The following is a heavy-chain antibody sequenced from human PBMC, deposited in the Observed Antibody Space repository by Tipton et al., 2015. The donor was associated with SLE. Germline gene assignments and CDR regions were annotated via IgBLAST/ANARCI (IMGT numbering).Heavy chain of an antibody. CDR2: IYYSGTT. Sequence: TLSLTCTVSGGSISSHYWSWIRQPPGKGLEWIGYIYYSGTTNYNPPLKSRVTISVDTSKNQFSLKLSSVTAADTAVYYCARDDPTGDAFDIWGQGTMVTVSS. CDR1: GGSISSHY. D-gene: IGHD4-17*01. CDR3: ARDDPTGDAFDI. J-gene: IGHJ3*02. V-gene: IGHV4-59*11.